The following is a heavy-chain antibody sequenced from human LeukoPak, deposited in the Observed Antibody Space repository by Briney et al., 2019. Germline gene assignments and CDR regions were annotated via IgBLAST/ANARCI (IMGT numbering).Heavy chain of an antibody. CDR2: ISSSSSYI. J-gene: IGHJ4*02. D-gene: IGHD3-3*01. CDR3: ARVKNIWSGYYPISFDY. CDR1: GFTFSSYS. V-gene: IGHV3-21*01. Sequence: GGSLRLSCAASGFTFSSYSMNWVRQAPGKGLEWVSSISSSSSYIYYADSVKGRFTISRDNAKNSLYLQMNSLRAEDTAVYYCARVKNIWSGYYPISFDYWGQGTLVTVSS.